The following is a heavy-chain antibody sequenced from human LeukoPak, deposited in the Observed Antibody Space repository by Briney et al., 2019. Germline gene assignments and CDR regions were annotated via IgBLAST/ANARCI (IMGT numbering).Heavy chain of an antibody. Sequence: PSETLSLTCAVYGGSFSGYYWGWIRQPPGKGLEWIASIYYSGSTYYNPSHKSRVTISVDTSKNQLSLKLSSLTAADTAVYYCARHEYSGSYYGLSWFDPWGQGTPVTVSS. D-gene: IGHD1-26*01. J-gene: IGHJ5*02. V-gene: IGHV4-39*01. CDR1: GGSFSGYY. CDR3: ARHEYSGSYYGLSWFDP. CDR2: IYYSGST.